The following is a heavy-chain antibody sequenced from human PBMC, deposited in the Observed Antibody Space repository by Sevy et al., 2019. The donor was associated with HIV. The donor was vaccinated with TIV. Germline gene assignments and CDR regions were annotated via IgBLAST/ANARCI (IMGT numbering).Heavy chain of an antibody. J-gene: IGHJ6*02. CDR3: ARLTTMPTSDLYGMDV. D-gene: IGHD1-1*01. CDR1: GYTFTDYY. Sequence: ASVKVSCKASGYTFTDYYIHWVRQAPGQGLEWMAWINPNDGVTNYAQTSQGGVTVTRDTSISTAYMELRRLRSDDTAIYYCARLTTMPTSDLYGMDVWGQGTTVTVSS. V-gene: IGHV1-2*02. CDR2: INPNDGVT.